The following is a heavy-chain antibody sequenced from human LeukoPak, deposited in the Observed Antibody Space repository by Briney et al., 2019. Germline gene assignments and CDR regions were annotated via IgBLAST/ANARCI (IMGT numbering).Heavy chain of an antibody. CDR2: IYDSGST. V-gene: IGHV4-59*01. Sequence: SETLSLTCTVSGGSISSYYWSWIRQPPGKGLEWIGYIYDSGSTNYNPSLKSRVTISVDTSKNQFSLKLSSVTAADTAVYYCARVGGTNYYYYGRAVWGQGTTVTVSS. J-gene: IGHJ6*02. D-gene: IGHD1-1*01. CDR3: ARVGGTNYYYYGRAV. CDR1: GGSISSYY.